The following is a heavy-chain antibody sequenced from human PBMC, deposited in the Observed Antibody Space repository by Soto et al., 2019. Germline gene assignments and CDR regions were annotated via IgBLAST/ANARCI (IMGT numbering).Heavy chain of an antibody. Sequence: QVQLQESGPGLVKPSETLSLTCTVSGGSISSYYWSWIRQPPGKGLEWIGYIYYSGSTNYNPSLKSRVTISVDTSKNQFSLKLSSVTAADTVVYYCARSYVDILATTSIYFDYWGQGTLVTVSS. CDR3: ARSYVDILATTSIYFDY. J-gene: IGHJ4*02. CDR1: GGSISSYY. CDR2: IYYSGST. V-gene: IGHV4-59*01. D-gene: IGHD5-12*01.